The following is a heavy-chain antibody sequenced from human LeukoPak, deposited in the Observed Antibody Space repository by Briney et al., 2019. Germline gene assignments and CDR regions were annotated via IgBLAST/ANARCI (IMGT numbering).Heavy chain of an antibody. V-gene: IGHV3-23*01. CDR2: ITRSGGNT. J-gene: IGHJ4*02. D-gene: IGHD1-26*01. CDR3: AREGIVGVITD. Sequence: PGGSLRLSCTASGFTFSSYAMSWVRQAPGKGLEWVSAITRSGGNTYFTDSMEGRFTISRDTSKKTLYLQMSSLRAEDTAIYYCAREGIVGVITDWCQGTLVTVSS. CDR1: GFTFSSYA.